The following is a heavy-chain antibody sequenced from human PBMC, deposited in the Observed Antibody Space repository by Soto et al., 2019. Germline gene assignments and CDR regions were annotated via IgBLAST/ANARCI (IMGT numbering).Heavy chain of an antibody. V-gene: IGHV3-30*03. CDR2: ISYHGSDI. CDR3: ARSNGPGNPHAS. J-gene: IGHJ5*02. CDR1: GFIFSRDG. Sequence: GGSLRLSCAASGFIFSRDGMHWVRQAPGKGLEWVAVISYHGSDIYYADSVKGRFTISRDNSKNTVYLEMNSLRPEDTALYYCARSNGPGNPHASWSQGTLVIVSS.